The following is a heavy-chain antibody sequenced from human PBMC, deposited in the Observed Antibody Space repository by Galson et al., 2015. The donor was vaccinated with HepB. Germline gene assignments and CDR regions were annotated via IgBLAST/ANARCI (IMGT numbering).Heavy chain of an antibody. Sequence: SVKVSCKASGYTVTSYDINWVRQATGQGLEWMGWMNPNSGNSGYAEKFQGRVTMTRNSSISTAYMELSSLRSEDTAVYYCARSERFLEWLLNRDYYYGMDVWGQGTTVTVSS. J-gene: IGHJ6*02. V-gene: IGHV1-8*01. D-gene: IGHD3-3*01. CDR3: ARSERFLEWLLNRDYYYGMDV. CDR1: GYTVTSYD. CDR2: MNPNSGNS.